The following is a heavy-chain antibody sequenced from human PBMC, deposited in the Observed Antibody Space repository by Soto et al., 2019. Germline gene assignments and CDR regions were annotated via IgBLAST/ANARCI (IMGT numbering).Heavy chain of an antibody. CDR3: ARDPPGTIFGVVLYYYGMDV. J-gene: IGHJ6*01. CDR1: GFSVSSYG. D-gene: IGHD3-3*01. Sequence: XECLSLSVAASGFSVSSYGKHSVRQAPGKGLVWVSRINSDGSSTSYADSVKGRFTISRDNAKNTLYLQMNSLRAEDTAVYYCARDPPGTIFGVVLYYYGMDVWGQGTTVTVS. V-gene: IGHV3-74*01. CDR2: INSDGSST.